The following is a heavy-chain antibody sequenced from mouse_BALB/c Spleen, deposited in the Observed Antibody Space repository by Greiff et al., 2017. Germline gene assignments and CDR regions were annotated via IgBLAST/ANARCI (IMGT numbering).Heavy chain of an antibody. CDR3: ACNFWFAY. Sequence: EVKVEESGPGLVKPSQSLSLTCTVTGYSITSDYAWNWIRQFPGNKLEWMGYISYSGSTSYNPSLKSRISITRDTSKNQFFLQLNSVTTEDTATYYCACNFWFAYWGQGTLVTVSA. CDR1: GYSITSDYA. V-gene: IGHV3-2*02. CDR2: ISYSGST. J-gene: IGHJ3*01.